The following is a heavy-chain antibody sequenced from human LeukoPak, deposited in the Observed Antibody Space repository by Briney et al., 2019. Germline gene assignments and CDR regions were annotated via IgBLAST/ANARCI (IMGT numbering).Heavy chain of an antibody. J-gene: IGHJ6*02. V-gene: IGHV4-34*01. CDR2: INHSGST. CDR1: GGSFSGYY. Sequence: SETLSLTCAVYGGSFSGYYWSWVRQPPGKGLEWIGEINHSGSTNYNPSLKSRVIISVDTSKNQFSLKLSSVTAADTAVYYCAINYSAGMDVWGQGTTVTVSS. D-gene: IGHD3-10*01. CDR3: AINYSAGMDV.